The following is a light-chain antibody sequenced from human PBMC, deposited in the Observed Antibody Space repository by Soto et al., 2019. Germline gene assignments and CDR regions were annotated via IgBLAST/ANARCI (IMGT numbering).Light chain of an antibody. CDR2: DAS. Sequence: EIVLTQSPATLSLSPGERATLSCRASQSIKNYLAWYQQKSGQAPRLLIYDASNRATDTPARFSGSGSGTEFTLTISSLEPEDFAVYYCQQRSKWPLLTFGGGPKVEIK. J-gene: IGKJ4*01. V-gene: IGKV3-11*01. CDR1: QSIKNY. CDR3: QQRSKWPLLT.